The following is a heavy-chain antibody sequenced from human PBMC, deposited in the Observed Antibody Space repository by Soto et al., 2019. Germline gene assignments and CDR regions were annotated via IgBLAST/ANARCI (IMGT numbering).Heavy chain of an antibody. CDR3: ARGHGGGYDFWSGYYTGKDYYYGMDV. CDR2: MNPNSGNT. D-gene: IGHD3-3*01. V-gene: IGHV1-8*02. CDR1: GYTFTSYA. J-gene: IGHJ6*02. Sequence: GASVKVSCKASGYTFTSYAMHWVRQATGQGLEWMGWMNPNSGNTGYAQKFQGRITMTRNTSISTAYKELSSLRSEDTAVYYCARGHGGGYDFWSGYYTGKDYYYGMDVWGQGTTVTVSS.